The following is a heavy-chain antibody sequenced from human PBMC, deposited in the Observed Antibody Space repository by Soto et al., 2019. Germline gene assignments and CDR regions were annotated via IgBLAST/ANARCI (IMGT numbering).Heavy chain of an antibody. D-gene: IGHD5-18*01. CDR3: ARSRSAMADGMDV. Sequence: GGSLRLSCEVSGVNFRGYAMSWVRQAPGKGLEWVSGIRIGPGITYYADSVKGRFTISTDISRKTVYLQMNNLGGEGTALYFCARSRSAMADGMDVWGQGTTVTVSS. V-gene: IGHV3-23*01. CDR1: GVNFRGYA. CDR2: IRIGPGIT. J-gene: IGHJ6*02.